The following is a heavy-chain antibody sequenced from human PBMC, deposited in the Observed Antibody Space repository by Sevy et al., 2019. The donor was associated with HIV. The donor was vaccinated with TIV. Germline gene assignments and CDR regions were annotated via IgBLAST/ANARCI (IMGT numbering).Heavy chain of an antibody. D-gene: IGHD6-25*01. V-gene: IGHV3-15*01. J-gene: IGHJ1*01. CDR1: GFNFSDVW. CDR3: TTGAALLQH. CDR2: IKSKIEGGTP. Sequence: GGSLRLSCAASGFNFSDVWMSWVRQAPGKGLEWVGHIKSKIEGGTPDYAAPVKGRFTISRDDSNKSLYLQMKSLKIEDTAVYHCTTGAALLQHWGQGTLVTVSS.